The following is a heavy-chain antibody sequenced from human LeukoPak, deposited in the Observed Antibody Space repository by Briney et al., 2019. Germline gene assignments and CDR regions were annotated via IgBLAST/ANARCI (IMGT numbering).Heavy chain of an antibody. V-gene: IGHV3-74*01. CDR1: GFTFSSYW. Sequence: PGGSLRLSCAASGFTFSSYWMHWVRQAPGKGLVWVSRIHSDESTTSYADSEKGRFTISRDNAKNSLYLQMNSLRAEDTAVYYCARGSMTTGFNYYYYYGMDVWGQGTTVTVSS. D-gene: IGHD4-11*01. J-gene: IGHJ6*02. CDR3: ARGSMTTGFNYYYYYGMDV. CDR2: IHSDESTT.